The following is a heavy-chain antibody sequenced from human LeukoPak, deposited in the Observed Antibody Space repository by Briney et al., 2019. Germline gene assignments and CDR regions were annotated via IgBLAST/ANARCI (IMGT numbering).Heavy chain of an antibody. J-gene: IGHJ5*02. Sequence: GASVKVSCKASGYTFTSYGISWVRQAPGQGLEWMGWISAYNGNTNYAQKLQGRVTMTTDTSTSTAYMELRSLRSDDTAVYYCARDARIAAAGLFDPWGQGTLVTVSS. CDR2: ISAYNGNT. CDR1: GYTFTSYG. V-gene: IGHV1-18*01. D-gene: IGHD6-13*01. CDR3: ARDARIAAAGLFDP.